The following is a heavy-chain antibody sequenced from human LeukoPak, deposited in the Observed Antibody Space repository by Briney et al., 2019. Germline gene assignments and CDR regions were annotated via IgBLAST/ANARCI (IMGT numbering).Heavy chain of an antibody. CDR2: IYYSGTT. V-gene: IGHV4-39*07. Sequence: SETLSLTCTVSGGSISSSSYYWGWIRQPPGKGLEWIGSIYYSGTTDYNPSLKSRLTMSVDTSKNQFSLKLSSVTAADTAVYYCARKANCISGSCRYFDYWGQGTPVTVSS. CDR1: GGSISSSSYY. J-gene: IGHJ4*02. CDR3: ARKANCISGSCRYFDY. D-gene: IGHD2-21*01.